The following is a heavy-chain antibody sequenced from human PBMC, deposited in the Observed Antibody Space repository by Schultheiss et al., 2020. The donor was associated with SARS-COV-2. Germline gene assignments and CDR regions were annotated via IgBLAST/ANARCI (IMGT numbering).Heavy chain of an antibody. J-gene: IGHJ5*02. D-gene: IGHD3-3*01. CDR1: GFTFSSYA. CDR2: ISYDGSNK. Sequence: GGSLRLSCAASGFTFSSYAMHWVRQAPGKGLEWVAVISYDGSNKYYADSVKGRFTISRDNSKNTLYLQMNSLRAEDTAVYYCTVTPSRREWLTLDNWFDPWGQGTLVTVSS. V-gene: IGHV3-30*04. CDR3: TVTPSRREWLTLDNWFDP.